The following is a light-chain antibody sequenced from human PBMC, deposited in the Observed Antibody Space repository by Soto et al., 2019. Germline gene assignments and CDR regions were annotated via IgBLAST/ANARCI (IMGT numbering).Light chain of an antibody. V-gene: IGKV3-20*01. Sequence: EIVLTQSPGTLSLSSGERATLSCRASQSVSGSYLAWYQQRPGQAPRLLIYGASSRATGMPDRFSGSGSGTDFTLTITRLYPEDFAVYYCQQYGSSRWTFGRGTKVDIK. J-gene: IGKJ1*01. CDR2: GAS. CDR1: QSVSGSY. CDR3: QQYGSSRWT.